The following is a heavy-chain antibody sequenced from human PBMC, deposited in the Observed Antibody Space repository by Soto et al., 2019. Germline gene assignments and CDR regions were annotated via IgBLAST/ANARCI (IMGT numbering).Heavy chain of an antibody. CDR3: ARIGTYGDSSFFDY. Sequence: SETLSLTCTASGGSISSGGYYWSWIRQHPGKGLEWIGYIYYSGSTYYNPSLKSRVTISVDTSKNQFSLKLSSVTAADTAVYYCARIGTYGDSSFFDYWGQGTLVTVSS. CDR2: IYYSGST. V-gene: IGHV4-31*03. CDR1: GGSISSGGYY. D-gene: IGHD4-17*01. J-gene: IGHJ4*02.